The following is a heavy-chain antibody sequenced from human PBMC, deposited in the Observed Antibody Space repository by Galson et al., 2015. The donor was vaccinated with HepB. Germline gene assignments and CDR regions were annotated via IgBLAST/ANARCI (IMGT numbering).Heavy chain of an antibody. J-gene: IGHJ2*01. V-gene: IGHV1-2*06. CDR1: GYTFSGDY. CDR3: ARDGSSSWPDWYFDL. CDR2: INPNSGGT. D-gene: IGHD6-13*01. Sequence: SVKASCKASGYTFSGDYMHWVRQAPGQGLEWMGRINPNSGGTKYVQKFQGRVTMTRDTSISTAYMELSRLRYDDTAVYYCARDGSSSWPDWYFDLWGRGTLVTVSS.